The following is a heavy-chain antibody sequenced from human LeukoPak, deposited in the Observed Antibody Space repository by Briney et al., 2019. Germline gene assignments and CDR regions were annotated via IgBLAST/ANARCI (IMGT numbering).Heavy chain of an antibody. Sequence: ASVTVSCKASGYTFTRYGISWVRQAPGQGLEWMGWISAYNGNTNYAQKLQGRVTMTTDTSTSTAYMELRSLRSDDTAVYYCARDVYSTGPFDYWGQGTLVTVSS. CDR1: GYTFTRYG. D-gene: IGHD6-19*01. J-gene: IGHJ4*02. CDR3: ARDVYSTGPFDY. V-gene: IGHV1-18*01. CDR2: ISAYNGNT.